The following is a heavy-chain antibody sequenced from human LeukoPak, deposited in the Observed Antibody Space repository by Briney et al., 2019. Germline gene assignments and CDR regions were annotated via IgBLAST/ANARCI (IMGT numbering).Heavy chain of an antibody. J-gene: IGHJ2*01. Sequence: GGSLRLSCVASGVTLSNYAMSWARQAPGKGLEWVSGISSSGSGGNTYYADSVKGRFTISRDSSRNTLFLHMNTLRAEDTAIYYCAKDRTVGASSWYFDLWGRGTLVTASS. CDR1: GVTLSNYA. CDR2: ISSSGSGGNT. CDR3: AKDRTVGASSWYFDL. V-gene: IGHV3-23*01. D-gene: IGHD1-26*01.